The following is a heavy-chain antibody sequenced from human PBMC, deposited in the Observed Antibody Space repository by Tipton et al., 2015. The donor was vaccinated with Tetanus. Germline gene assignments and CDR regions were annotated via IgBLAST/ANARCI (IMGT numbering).Heavy chain of an antibody. J-gene: IGHJ3*01. CDR2: VNHSGTT. Sequence: TLSLTCSVSGGSISTDYWSWIRQSPGRRLEWIGEVNHSGTTYYNASLKSRLTMSVDTSEQHFSLNLNSVTASDTAMYYCARRRYTWNRGGFDLWGQGTMVTVSS. V-gene: IGHV4-59*04. CDR3: ARRRYTWNRGGFDL. CDR1: GGSISTDY. D-gene: IGHD1-20*01.